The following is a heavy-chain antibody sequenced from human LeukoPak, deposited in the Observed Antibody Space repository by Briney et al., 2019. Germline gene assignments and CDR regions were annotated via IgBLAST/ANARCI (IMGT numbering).Heavy chain of an antibody. CDR1: GFTFSSYA. CDR3: AKDGYSSGWYEYYYYGMDV. V-gene: IGHV3-23*01. Sequence: GGSLRLSCAASGFTFSSYAMSWVRQAPGKGLGWVSAISGSGDSTYYADSVKGRFTISRDNSKNTLYLQMNSLRAEDTAVYYCAKDGYSSGWYEYYYYGMDVWGQGTTVTVSS. CDR2: ISGSGDST. J-gene: IGHJ6*02. D-gene: IGHD6-19*01.